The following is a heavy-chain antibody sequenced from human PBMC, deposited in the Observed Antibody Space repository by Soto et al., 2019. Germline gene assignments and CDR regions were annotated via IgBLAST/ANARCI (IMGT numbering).Heavy chain of an antibody. Sequence: GGSLRLSCVGSGFTFSNFGMHWVRQAPGKGLEWVAGISYDGRSESYVDSVRGRFTPSRDNSKNTLSLQMISLRPEDTGVYYCAKDLDVVMVLSATRGLDVWGQGTTVTVSS. CDR2: ISYDGRSE. CDR1: GFTFSNFG. J-gene: IGHJ6*02. V-gene: IGHV3-30*18. D-gene: IGHD2-15*01. CDR3: AKDLDVVMVLSATRGLDV.